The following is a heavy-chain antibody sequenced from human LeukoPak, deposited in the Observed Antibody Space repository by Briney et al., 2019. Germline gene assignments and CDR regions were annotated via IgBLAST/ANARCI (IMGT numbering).Heavy chain of an antibody. CDR3: ARDGYPGGDY. Sequence: GGSLRLSCAASGVTLRTYPMSWARQAPGKGPKWVSYISDTGHAIYYADSVKGRFIISRDNARNSLYLQMNSLRDEDTAVYYCARDGYPGGDYWGQGTLVTVSS. J-gene: IGHJ4*02. CDR2: ISDTGHAI. V-gene: IGHV3-48*02. D-gene: IGHD3-22*01. CDR1: GVTLRTYP.